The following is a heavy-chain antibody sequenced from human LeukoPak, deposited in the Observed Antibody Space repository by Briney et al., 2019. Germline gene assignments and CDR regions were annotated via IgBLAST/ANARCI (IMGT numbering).Heavy chain of an antibody. Sequence: SETLSLTCTVSGDSISSDNCYWAWLRQSPGKGLEWIASINYSGTTYYNPSLNSRVTISVDTSKNRFSLKLSSVTAADTAVYYCARAYPPVEMATILADAFDIWGQGTMVTVSS. CDR1: GDSISSDNCY. V-gene: IGHV4-39*07. D-gene: IGHD5-24*01. CDR3: ARAYPPVEMATILADAFDI. J-gene: IGHJ3*02. CDR2: INYSGTT.